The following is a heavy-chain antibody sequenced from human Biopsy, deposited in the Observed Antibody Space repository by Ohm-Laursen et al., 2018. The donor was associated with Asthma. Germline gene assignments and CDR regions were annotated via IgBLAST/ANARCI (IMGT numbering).Heavy chain of an antibody. V-gene: IGHV1-69*13. D-gene: IGHD2-2*01. CDR2: INPVSGTT. CDR3: ARKAGSCISRTCYSLDF. CDR1: GGTFNTYV. J-gene: IGHJ4*02. Sequence: ASVKVSCKSLGGTFNTYVIGWVRQAPGQGLEWMGGINPVSGTTTYPQKFQDRVTITADDSTSTVYMELSSLRSEDTAVYYCARKAGSCISRTCYSLDFWGQGTLVTVSS.